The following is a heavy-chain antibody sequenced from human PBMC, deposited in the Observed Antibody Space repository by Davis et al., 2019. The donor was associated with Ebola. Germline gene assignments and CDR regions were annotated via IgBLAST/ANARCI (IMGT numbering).Heavy chain of an antibody. CDR3: ARSTNVGSSWYGGDYYYYGMDV. J-gene: IGHJ6*02. CDR1: GGTFSSSA. D-gene: IGHD6-13*01. CDR2: IIPIFGTA. Sequence: SVKVSCKSSGGTFSSSAISWVRQAPGQGLEWMGGIIPIFGTATYAQKFQGRVTITADESTSTAYMELSSLRSEDTAVYYCARSTNVGSSWYGGDYYYYGMDVWGQGTTVTVSS. V-gene: IGHV1-69*13.